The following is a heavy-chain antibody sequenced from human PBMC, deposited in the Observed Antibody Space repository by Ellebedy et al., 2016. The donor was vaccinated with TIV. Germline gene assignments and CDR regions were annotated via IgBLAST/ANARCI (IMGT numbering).Heavy chain of an antibody. CDR3: ARGIFGDYGPADAFDI. D-gene: IGHD4-17*01. Sequence: MPSETLSLTCTVSGGSISSYYWSWIRQPPGKGLEWIGYLYYSGNTNYNPSLKSRVTISVDTSKNQVSLKLSSVTAADTAVYYCARGIFGDYGPADAFDIWGQGTMVTVSS. CDR2: LYYSGNT. J-gene: IGHJ3*02. CDR1: GGSISSYY. V-gene: IGHV4-59*01.